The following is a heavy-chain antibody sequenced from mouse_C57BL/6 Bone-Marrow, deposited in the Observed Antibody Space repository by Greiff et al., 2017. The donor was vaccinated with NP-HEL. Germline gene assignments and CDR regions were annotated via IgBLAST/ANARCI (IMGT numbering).Heavy chain of an antibody. CDR2: IDPSDSYT. D-gene: IGHD1-1*01. CDR3: ARDGRDYFDY. Sequence: QVQLQQPGAELVKPGASVKLSCKASGYTFTSYWMQWVKQRPGQGLEWIGEIDPSDSYTNYNQKFKGKATLTVDPSSSTTYMQLSSLKSEDSAVYYCARDGRDYFDYGGKGTTLTVSS. CDR1: GYTFTSYW. V-gene: IGHV1-50*01. J-gene: IGHJ2*01.